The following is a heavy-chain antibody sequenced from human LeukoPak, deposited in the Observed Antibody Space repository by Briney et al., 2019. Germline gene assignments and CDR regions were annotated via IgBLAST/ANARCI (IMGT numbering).Heavy chain of an antibody. Sequence: SVKVSCKASGGTFISYAISWVRQAPGQGLEWMGGIIPIFGTANYAQKFQGRVTITADESTSTAYMELSSLRSEDTAVYYCASLFYDILTGSYYYGMDVWGKGTTVTVSS. CDR1: GGTFISYA. J-gene: IGHJ6*04. CDR2: IIPIFGTA. V-gene: IGHV1-69*13. D-gene: IGHD3-9*01. CDR3: ASLFYDILTGSYYYGMDV.